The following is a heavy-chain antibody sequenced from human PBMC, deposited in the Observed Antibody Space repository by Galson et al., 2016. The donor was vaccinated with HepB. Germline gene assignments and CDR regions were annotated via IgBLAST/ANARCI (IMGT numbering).Heavy chain of an antibody. Sequence: SLRLSCATSGFTFTSYGMHWVRQAPGKGLEWVAVIWYDGSNTFYGDSVKGRFIISRDIPKRTVFLQMNSLRADDPAVYYCARGLVEWSFPYYSAMDVWGQGTTVTVSS. V-gene: IGHV3-33*01. D-gene: IGHD3-3*01. CDR3: ARGLVEWSFPYYSAMDV. CDR2: IWYDGSNT. CDR1: GFTFTSYG. J-gene: IGHJ6*02.